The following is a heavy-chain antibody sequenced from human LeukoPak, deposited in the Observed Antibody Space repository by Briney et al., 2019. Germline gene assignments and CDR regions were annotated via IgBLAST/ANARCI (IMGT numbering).Heavy chain of an antibody. CDR3: ARDRSPHYYDSSGRSMNYYFDY. CDR2: IYTSGST. D-gene: IGHD3-22*01. J-gene: IGHJ4*02. Sequence: PSETLSLTCTVSGGSISSYYWSWIRQPAGKGLEWIGRIYTSGSTNYNPSPKSRVTMSVDTSKNQFSLKLSSVTAADTVVYYCARDRSPHYYDSSGRSMNYYFDYWGQGTLVTVSS. CDR1: GGSISSYY. V-gene: IGHV4-4*07.